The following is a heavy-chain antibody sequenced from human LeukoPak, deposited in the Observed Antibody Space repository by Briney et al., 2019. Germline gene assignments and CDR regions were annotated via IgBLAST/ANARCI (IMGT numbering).Heavy chain of an antibody. CDR2: IYPGDSDT. CDR1: GYSFTSYW. V-gene: IGHV5-51*01. D-gene: IGHD1-14*01. J-gene: IGHJ5*02. Sequence: GXXXXXSCKGSGYSFTSYWIGWVRQMPGKGLEGMGIIYPGDSDTRYSPSFQGQVTISADKSISTAYLQWSSLKASDTAMYYCARPYNTWFDPWGQGTLVTVSS. CDR3: ARPYNTWFDP.